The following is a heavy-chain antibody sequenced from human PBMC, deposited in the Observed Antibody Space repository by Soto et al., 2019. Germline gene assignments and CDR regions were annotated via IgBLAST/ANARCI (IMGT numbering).Heavy chain of an antibody. V-gene: IGHV3-23*01. J-gene: IGHJ4*02. Sequence: EVQLLESGGGLVQPGGSLRLSCAASGFSFSSYAMTWVRQAPGKGLEWVSAISGSGDSTYYADSVKGRFTISRDNSKNTLYLKMNSLRAEDTAVYYCAKDSRRWATAMSFDYWGQGTLVSVSS. CDR1: GFSFSSYA. CDR2: ISGSGDST. CDR3: AKDSRRWATAMSFDY. D-gene: IGHD5-18*01.